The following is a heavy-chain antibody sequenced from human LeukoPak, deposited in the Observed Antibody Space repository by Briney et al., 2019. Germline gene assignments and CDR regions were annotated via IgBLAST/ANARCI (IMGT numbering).Heavy chain of an antibody. J-gene: IGHJ4*01. D-gene: IGHD5-12*01. Sequence: GGSLRLSCAVSGFAFSNYAMSWVRQTPGKGLEWVSSIGGSGADTYSADSVKGRFIISRDNSKNTLYLQMNSLRAEDTAVYYCAKDLSPSGGFWGQGALVTVSS. V-gene: IGHV3-23*01. CDR3: AKDLSPSGGF. CDR1: GFAFSNYA. CDR2: IGGSGADT.